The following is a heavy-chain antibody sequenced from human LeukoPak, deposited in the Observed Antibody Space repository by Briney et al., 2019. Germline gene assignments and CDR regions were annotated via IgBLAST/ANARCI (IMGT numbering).Heavy chain of an antibody. D-gene: IGHD3-10*01. J-gene: IGHJ6*02. CDR2: ISTYNGDT. CDR3: ARAGSGSYYYYYYGMDV. CDR1: GYTFTSYG. V-gene: IGHV1-18*01. Sequence: ASVTVSCKASGYTFTSYGISWVRQAPGQGLEWMGWISTYNGDTNYAQKLQGRVTMTTDTSTNTAYMELRSLRSDDTAVYYCARAGSGSYYYYYYGMDVWGQGTTVTVSS.